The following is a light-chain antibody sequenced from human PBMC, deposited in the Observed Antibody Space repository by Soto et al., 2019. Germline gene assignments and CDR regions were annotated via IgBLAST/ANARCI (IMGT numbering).Light chain of an antibody. V-gene: IGKV1-5*01. CDR2: DAS. CDR1: QSISTW. CDR3: QQYNSHRGA. J-gene: IGKJ1*01. Sequence: GDRVTITCRASQSISTWLAWYQQKPGKAPELLIYDASNLQSGVPSRFSGSGSGTEFALTISSLQPDDFATYYCQQYNSHRGAFGQGTKV.